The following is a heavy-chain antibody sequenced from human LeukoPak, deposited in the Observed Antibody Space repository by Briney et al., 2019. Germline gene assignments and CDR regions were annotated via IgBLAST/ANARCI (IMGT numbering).Heavy chain of an antibody. Sequence: PGGSLRLSCAASGFTFSSYEMNWVRQAPGKGLEWVSCISSRRSYIYYADSVKGRFIISRDNAKNSLYLQMNSLRAEDTAVYYCAREPTYGSGRGYFDYWGQGTLVTVSS. J-gene: IGHJ4*02. D-gene: IGHD3-10*01. CDR2: ISSRRSYI. CDR3: AREPTYGSGRGYFDY. V-gene: IGHV3-21*01. CDR1: GFTFSSYE.